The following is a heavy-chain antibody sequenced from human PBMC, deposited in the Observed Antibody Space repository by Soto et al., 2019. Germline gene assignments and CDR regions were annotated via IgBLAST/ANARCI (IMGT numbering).Heavy chain of an antibody. CDR1: SGSISSSSYY. CDR3: ARRGYYYDSSGYPSVWY. D-gene: IGHD3-22*01. V-gene: IGHV4-39*01. CDR2: IYYSGST. Sequence: QLQLQESGPGLVKPSETLSLTCTVSSGSISSSSYYWGWIRQPPGKGLEWIGSIYYSGSTYYNPSLKSRVTISVDTSKNQFSLKLSSVTAADTAVYYCARRGYYYDSSGYPSVWYWGQGTLVTVSS. J-gene: IGHJ4*02.